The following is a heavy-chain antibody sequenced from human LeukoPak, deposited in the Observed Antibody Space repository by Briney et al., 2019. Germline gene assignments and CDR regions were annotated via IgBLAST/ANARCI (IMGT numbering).Heavy chain of an antibody. J-gene: IGHJ4*02. Sequence: PGGSLRLSCAASGFTFSDYYMSWIRQAPGKGLEWIGSIYHSGSTYYNPSLKSRVTISVDTSKNQFSLKLSSVTAADTAVYYCASVSIYSNYYYYFDYWGQGTLVTVSS. CDR3: ASVSIYSNYYYYFDY. CDR1: GFTFSDYY. D-gene: IGHD4-11*01. V-gene: IGHV4-38-2*01. CDR2: IYHSGST.